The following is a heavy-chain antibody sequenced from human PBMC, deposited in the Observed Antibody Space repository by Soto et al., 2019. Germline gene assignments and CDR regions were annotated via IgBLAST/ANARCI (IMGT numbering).Heavy chain of an antibody. J-gene: IGHJ6*02. CDR1: GYTFTSYG. Sequence: QVQLVQSGAEVKKPGASVKVSCKASGYTFTSYGISWVRQAPGQGREWMGWISAYNGNTNYAQKLQGRVTMTTDTSTSTAYMELRSLRSDDTAVYYCARYCSSTSCYLNYGMDVWGQGTTVTVSS. D-gene: IGHD2-2*01. CDR3: ARYCSSTSCYLNYGMDV. CDR2: ISAYNGNT. V-gene: IGHV1-18*01.